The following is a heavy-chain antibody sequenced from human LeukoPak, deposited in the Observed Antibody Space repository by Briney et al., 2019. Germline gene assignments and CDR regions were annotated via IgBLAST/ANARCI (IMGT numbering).Heavy chain of an antibody. V-gene: IGHV1-18*01. J-gene: IGHJ5*02. CDR2: ISAYNGNT. CDR1: GYTFTSYG. D-gene: IGHD3-3*01. Sequence: ASVKVSCKASGYTFTSYGISWVRQAPGQGLEWMGWISAYNGNTNYAQKLQGRVTMTTDTSTSTAYMELRSLRSDDTAVYYCAKVASGHYDFWSGHYPYNWFDPWGQGTLVTVSS. CDR3: AKVASGHYDFWSGHYPYNWFDP.